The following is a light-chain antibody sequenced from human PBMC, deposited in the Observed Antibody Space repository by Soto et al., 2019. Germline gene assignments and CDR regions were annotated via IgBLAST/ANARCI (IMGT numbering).Light chain of an antibody. J-gene: IGLJ2*01. CDR2: ETN. CDR3: GTWDTSLTVVL. CDR1: GSNIGKNY. V-gene: IGLV1-51*02. Sequence: QSVLTQPPSVSAASGQKVTISCSGGGSNIGKNYVSWYQQLPGTAPKLLIYETNKRPSGIPDRFSGSKSGTSATLGISGLETGDEAHYYCGTWDTSLTVVLFGGGTKLTVL.